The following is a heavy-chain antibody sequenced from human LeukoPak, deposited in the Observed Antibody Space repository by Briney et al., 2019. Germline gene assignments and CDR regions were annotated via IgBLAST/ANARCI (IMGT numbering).Heavy chain of an antibody. CDR3: ARMTGGSFAQPTYYFDY. J-gene: IGHJ4*02. D-gene: IGHD1-26*01. CDR1: GGSISSSSSY. CDR2: IYYSGST. V-gene: IGHV4-39*07. Sequence: SETLSLTCTVSGGSISSSSSYWGWIRQPPGKGLEWIGNIYYSGSTYYNPSLKSRVTISVDTSKNQFSLKLSSVTALDTAVYYCARMTGGSFAQPTYYFDYWGQGTLVTVSS.